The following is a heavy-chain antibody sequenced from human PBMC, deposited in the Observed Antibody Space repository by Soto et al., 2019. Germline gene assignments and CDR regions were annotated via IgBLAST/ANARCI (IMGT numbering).Heavy chain of an antibody. CDR2: IIPIFGTA. D-gene: IGHD3-10*01. Sequence: QVQLVQSGAEVKKPGSSVKVSCKASGGTFSSYAISWVRQAPGQGLELMGGIIPIFGTANYAQKFQGRVTITADKSTSTAYMEMSSLRSEDTAVYYCARDQVTMVRGVITGWFDPCCQGTLVTVSS. CDR3: ARDQVTMVRGVITGWFDP. J-gene: IGHJ5*02. V-gene: IGHV1-69*06. CDR1: GGTFSSYA.